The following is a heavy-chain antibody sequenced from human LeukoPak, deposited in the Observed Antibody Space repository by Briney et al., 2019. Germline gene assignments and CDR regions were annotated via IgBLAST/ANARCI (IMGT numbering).Heavy chain of an antibody. CDR3: ARETYYYDSSGYGAYYFDY. J-gene: IGHJ4*02. CDR1: GGSISSGGYS. Sequence: PSQTLSLTCAVSGGSISSGGYSWSWIRQPPGKGLEWIGYIYHSGSTYYNPSLKSRVTISVDRSKNQFSLKLSSVTAADTAVYYCARETYYYDSSGYGAYYFDYWGQGALVTVSS. V-gene: IGHV4-30-2*01. CDR2: IYHSGST. D-gene: IGHD3-22*01.